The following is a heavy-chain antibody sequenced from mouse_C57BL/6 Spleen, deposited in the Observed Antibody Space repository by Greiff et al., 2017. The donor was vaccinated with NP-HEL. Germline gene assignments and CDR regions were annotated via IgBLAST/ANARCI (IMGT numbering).Heavy chain of an antibody. J-gene: IGHJ2*01. CDR2: IDPETGGT. D-gene: IGHD1-1*01. V-gene: IGHV1-15*01. CDR3: TRIDYYGSSFPY. Sequence: QVQLQQSGAELVRPGASVTLSCKASGYTFTDYEMHWVKQTPVHGLEWIGAIDPETGGTAYNQKFKGKAILTADKSSSTAYMELRSLTSEDSAVYYCTRIDYYGSSFPYWGQGTTLTVSS. CDR1: GYTFTDYE.